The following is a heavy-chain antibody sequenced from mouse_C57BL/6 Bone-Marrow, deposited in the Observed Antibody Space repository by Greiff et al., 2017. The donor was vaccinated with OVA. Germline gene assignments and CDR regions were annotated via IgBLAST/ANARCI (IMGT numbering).Heavy chain of an antibody. CDR2: ISSGGSYT. D-gene: IGHD2-3*01. V-gene: IGHV5-6*02. J-gene: IGHJ4*01. Sequence: DVMLVESGGDLVKPGGSLKLSCAASGFTFSSYGMSWVRQTPDKRLEWVATISSGGSYTYYPDSVKGRFTISRDNAKNTLYLQMSRLKCEDTAMYYGARMGTNAMDYWGQGTAVTVSS. CDR1: GFTFSSYG. CDR3: ARMGTNAMDY.